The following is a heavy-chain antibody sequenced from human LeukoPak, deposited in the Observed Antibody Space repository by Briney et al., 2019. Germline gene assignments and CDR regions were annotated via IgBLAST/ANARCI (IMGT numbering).Heavy chain of an antibody. CDR1: GGSFSGYY. CDR3: ARGLGYNYPYYYYYYMDV. V-gene: IGHV4-34*01. CDR2: INHSGST. Sequence: SETLSLTCAVYGGSFSGYYWSWIRQPPGKGLEWIGEINHSGSTNYNPSLKSRVTISLDTSKNQFSLKLSSVTAADTAVYYCARGLGYNYPYYYYYYMDVWGKGTTVTVSS. J-gene: IGHJ6*03. D-gene: IGHD5-18*01.